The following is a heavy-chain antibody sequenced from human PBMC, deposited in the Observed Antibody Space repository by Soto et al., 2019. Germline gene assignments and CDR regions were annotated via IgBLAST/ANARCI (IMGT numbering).Heavy chain of an antibody. CDR3: ARQRTTVVTQAYFDH. J-gene: IGHJ4*02. Sequence: SETLSLTCIVSGESISSSSYYWGWIRQPPGKGLEWIGSIYYSGRTYYNPSFKSRVTISIDTSKNRFSLKLSSVTATDTAVYYCARQRTTVVTQAYFDHWGQGALVTVSS. CDR2: IYYSGRT. CDR1: GESISSSSYY. V-gene: IGHV4-39*01. D-gene: IGHD2-21*02.